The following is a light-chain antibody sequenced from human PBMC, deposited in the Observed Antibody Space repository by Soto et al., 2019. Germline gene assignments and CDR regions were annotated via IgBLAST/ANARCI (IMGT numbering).Light chain of an antibody. CDR2: DAY. CDR3: KKYNSYFWT. Sequence: DNQITQSPSTLSASVGYRFTITCRASQSISSWLAWYQQNPGKAPKILIYDAYSLESGVTSRLSGSGSGTEFTLTIRSLQPDDFATYYCKKYNSYFWTFGQGTKG. V-gene: IGKV1-5*01. CDR1: QSISSW. J-gene: IGKJ1*01.